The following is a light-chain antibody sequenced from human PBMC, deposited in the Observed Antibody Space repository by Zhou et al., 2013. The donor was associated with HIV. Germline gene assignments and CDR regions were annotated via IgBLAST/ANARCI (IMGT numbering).Light chain of an antibody. CDR2: KAS. CDR1: QSIRNW. V-gene: IGKV1-5*03. Sequence: DIQMTQSPSTLSASVGDRVTITCRASQSIRNWLAWYQQKPGKAPKLLIYKASSLDSGVPSRFSGSGSGTEFTLTISSLQPDDFATYYCQQCSSYSRTFGQGTKGGNQT. J-gene: IGKJ1*01. CDR3: QQCSSYSRT.